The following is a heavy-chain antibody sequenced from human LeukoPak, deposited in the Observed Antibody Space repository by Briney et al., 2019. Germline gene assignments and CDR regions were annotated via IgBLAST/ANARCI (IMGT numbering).Heavy chain of an antibody. D-gene: IGHD4-11*01. CDR1: GYTFTFTGYY. CDR3: AREDYSNSLKNVGGY. Sequence: ASVKVSCKASGYTFTFTGYYMHWVRQAPGQGLEWMGGINPNSGNTVTVQKFQGRVTMTRDTSINTVYMELSSLRSDDTAIYYCAREDYSNSLKNVGGYWGQGTLVTVSS. J-gene: IGHJ4*02. V-gene: IGHV1-2*02. CDR2: INPNSGNT.